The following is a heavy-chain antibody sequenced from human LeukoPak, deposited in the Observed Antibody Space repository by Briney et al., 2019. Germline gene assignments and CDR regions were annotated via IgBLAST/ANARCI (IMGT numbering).Heavy chain of an antibody. CDR3: ASAPNENYFDF. J-gene: IGHJ4*02. V-gene: IGHV3-7*01. Sequence: GGSLRLSCAASGFTFSSYWMSWVRQAPGKGLEWVANINQDGSAEDYGGSVEGRFTISRDNAKNSLYLQMNSLTAEDAAVYFCASAPNENYFDFWGQGTLVTVSS. CDR2: INQDGSAE. CDR1: GFTFSSYW.